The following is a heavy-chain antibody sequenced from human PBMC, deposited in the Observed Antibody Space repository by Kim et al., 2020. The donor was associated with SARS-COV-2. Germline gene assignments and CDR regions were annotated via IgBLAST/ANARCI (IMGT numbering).Heavy chain of an antibody. D-gene: IGHD3-22*01. CDR2: INHSGST. CDR3: ARGRGSYYDSSGYYYPVSYFDD. V-gene: IGHV4-34*01. Sequence: SETLSLTCAVYGGSFSGYHWSWIRQPPGKGLEWIGEINHSGSTNYNPSLKSRVTISVDTSKNQFSLKLSSVTAADTAVYYCARGRGSYYDSSGYYYPVSYFDDWGQGTLVTVSS. J-gene: IGHJ4*02. CDR1: GGSFSGYH.